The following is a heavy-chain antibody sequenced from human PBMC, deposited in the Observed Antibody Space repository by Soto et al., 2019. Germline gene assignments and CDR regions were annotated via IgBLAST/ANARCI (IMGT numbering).Heavy chain of an antibody. Sequence: SETLSLTCTVSGGSISSYYWSWIRQPAGKGLEWIGRIYTSGSTNYNPSLKSRVTMSVDTSKNQFSLKLSSATAADTAVYYCARGGPVLLWFGESQTGFDPWGQGTLVTVSS. V-gene: IGHV4-4*07. D-gene: IGHD3-10*01. CDR2: IYTSGST. J-gene: IGHJ5*02. CDR1: GGSISSYY. CDR3: ARGGPVLLWFGESQTGFDP.